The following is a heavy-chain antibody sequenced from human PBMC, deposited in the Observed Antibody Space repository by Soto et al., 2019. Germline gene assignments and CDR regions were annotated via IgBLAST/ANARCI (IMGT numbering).Heavy chain of an antibody. Sequence: QDQLVQSGGEVKKPGSSVKVSCKASGSSFTNYGITWVRQSPGQGFEGMGWLRAYNGDTNYAQKLQGRVTLTTDASTSTAYLELRSLRSDDTAVYYCARDRGLAPHVAGNTHYSSYMDVWGKGTTVTVSS. V-gene: IGHV1-18*01. J-gene: IGHJ6*03. CDR3: ARDRGLAPHVAGNTHYSSYMDV. CDR2: LRAYNGDT. D-gene: IGHD6-19*01. CDR1: GSSFTNYG.